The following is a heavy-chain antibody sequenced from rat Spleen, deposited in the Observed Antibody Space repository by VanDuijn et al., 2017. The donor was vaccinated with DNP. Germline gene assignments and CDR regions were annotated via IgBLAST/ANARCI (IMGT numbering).Heavy chain of an antibody. CDR1: GFTFSDCY. J-gene: IGHJ4*01. D-gene: IGHD1-3*01. CDR3: ATRATLMDA. CDR2: IVYDGSRT. Sequence: ELQLVESGGGLVQPGRSLKLSCAASGFTFSDCYMACVRQTPTKGLEWVATIVYDGSRTYYRDSVKDRFAISRDNAKSTLYLQMDSLRSEDTATYYCATRATLMDAWSQGTSVTVSS. V-gene: IGHV5S10*01.